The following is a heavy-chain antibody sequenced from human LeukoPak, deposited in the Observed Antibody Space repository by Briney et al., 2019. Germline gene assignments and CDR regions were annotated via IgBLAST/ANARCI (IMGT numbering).Heavy chain of an antibody. CDR3: AREDQLAAPLQAQRPLDY. Sequence: EPGGSLRLSCAASGFTFSDHYMEWVRQAPGKGLEWVGRIRTKAHSFTTEYAASAKGRFTISRDDSKNSLGLQIYSLKTDDTAVYYCAREDQLAAPLQAQRPLDYWGQGTLVTVSS. CDR1: GFTFSDHY. V-gene: IGHV3-72*01. J-gene: IGHJ4*02. D-gene: IGHD2-2*01. CDR2: IRTKAHSFTT.